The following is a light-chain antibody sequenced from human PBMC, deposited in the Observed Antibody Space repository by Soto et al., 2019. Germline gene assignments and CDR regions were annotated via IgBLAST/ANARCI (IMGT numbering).Light chain of an antibody. Sequence: QSVLTQPPSASGSPGQSVTISCTGTSSDVGGYNYVSWYQQYPGRAPKLMIYEVTQRPSGVPDRFSGSKAGNAASLTVAGLQEEEEAYYCCCSYAALNSFYFVFGGGTKLTVL. CDR1: SSDVGGYNY. CDR2: EVT. CDR3: CSYAALNSFYFV. V-gene: IGLV2-8*01. J-gene: IGLJ3*02.